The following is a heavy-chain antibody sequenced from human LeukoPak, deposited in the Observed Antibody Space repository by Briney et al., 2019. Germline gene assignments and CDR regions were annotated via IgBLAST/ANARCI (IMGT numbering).Heavy chain of an antibody. D-gene: IGHD2-15*01. Sequence: SETLSLTCTVPGGSISCYYWSWIRQPPGKRLEWIGYIYYTGSTDYNPSLKSRVTISVDTSKNQFSLKLSSATAADTAVYYCARHDWLLKTTNWFDPWGQGTLVTVSS. J-gene: IGHJ5*02. V-gene: IGHV4-59*08. CDR3: ARHDWLLKTTNWFDP. CDR2: IYYTGST. CDR1: GGSISCYY.